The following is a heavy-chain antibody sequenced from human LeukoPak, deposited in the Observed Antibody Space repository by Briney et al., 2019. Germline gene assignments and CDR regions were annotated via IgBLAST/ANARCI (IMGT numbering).Heavy chain of an antibody. V-gene: IGHV3-23*01. CDR1: GFPFSTYA. J-gene: IGHJ4*02. D-gene: IGHD6-13*01. Sequence: GGSLRLPCAASGFPFSTYAMNWVRQAPGKGLEWVSGIYGSGGGIQYADSVKGRFTISRDNSRNILYLQMNSLRAEDTALYYCAKDRLPDGRWSLDYWGQGTLVTVSS. CDR2: IYGSGGGI. CDR3: AKDRLPDGRWSLDY.